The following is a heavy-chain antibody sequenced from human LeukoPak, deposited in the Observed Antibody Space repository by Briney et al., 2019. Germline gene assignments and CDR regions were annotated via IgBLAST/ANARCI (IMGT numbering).Heavy chain of an antibody. Sequence: GGSLRLSCEASGFTFSSYGMSWVRQAPGKGLEWVSGVSGSDSRTYSADSVKGRFTISRDNSKSTLYLQMDSLRAEDTAVYYCAKLPGRAADYWGQGTLVTVSS. CDR3: AKLPGRAADY. J-gene: IGHJ4*02. CDR2: VSGSDSRT. CDR1: GFTFSSYG. V-gene: IGHV3-23*01.